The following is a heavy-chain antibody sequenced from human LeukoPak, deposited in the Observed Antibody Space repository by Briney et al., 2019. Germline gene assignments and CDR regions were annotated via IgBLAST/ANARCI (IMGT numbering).Heavy chain of an antibody. V-gene: IGHV4-39*07. CDR2: IYYSGST. CDR1: GGSISSSSYY. J-gene: IGHJ5*02. CDR3: ARAGGMRRYSYGLAGLDP. Sequence: SETLSLTCSVSGGSISSSSYYWGWIRQPPGKGLEWIGNIYYSGSTYYHPSLNSRVTISVDTSKNQFSLKLSSVTAADTAVYYCARAGGMRRYSYGLAGLDPWGQGTLVTVSS. D-gene: IGHD5-18*01.